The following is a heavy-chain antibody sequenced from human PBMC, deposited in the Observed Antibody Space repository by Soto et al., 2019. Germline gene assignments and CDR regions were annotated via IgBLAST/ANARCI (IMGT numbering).Heavy chain of an antibody. CDR1: GGSFSGYY. CDR2: INHSGST. D-gene: IGHD6-19*01. V-gene: IGHV4-34*01. Sequence: PSETLSLTCAVYGGSFSGYYWSWIRQPPGKGLEWIGEINHSGSTNYNPSLKSRVTISVDTSKNQFSLKLSSVTAADTAVYYCARIRAVAGSDYWGQGTLVTVSS. CDR3: ARIRAVAGSDY. J-gene: IGHJ4*02.